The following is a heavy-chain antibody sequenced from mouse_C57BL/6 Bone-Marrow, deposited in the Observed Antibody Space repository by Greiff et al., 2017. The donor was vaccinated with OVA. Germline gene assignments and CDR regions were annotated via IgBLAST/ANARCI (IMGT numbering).Heavy chain of an antibody. V-gene: IGHV1-55*01. Sequence: QVQLQQPGAELVKPGASVKMSCKASGYTFTSYWITWVKQRPGQGLEWIGDIYPGSGSTNYNEKFKSKATLTVDTSSSTAYMQLSSLTSEDSAVYDCARKREELGHFGYWGQGTTLTVSS. D-gene: IGHD4-1*01. CDR2: IYPGSGST. J-gene: IGHJ2*01. CDR3: ARKREELGHFGY. CDR1: GYTFTSYW.